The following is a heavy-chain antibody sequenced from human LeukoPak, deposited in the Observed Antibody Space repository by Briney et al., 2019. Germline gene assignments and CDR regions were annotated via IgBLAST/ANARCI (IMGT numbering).Heavy chain of an antibody. V-gene: IGHV1-2*02. CDR3: AREGGYCSSTSCYTAPKTFDY. J-gene: IGHJ4*02. CDR1: GYTFTDYY. D-gene: IGHD2-2*02. CDR2: INPNSGGT. Sequence: ASVKVSCKASGYTFTDYYMHWVRQAPGQGLEWMGWINPNSGGTNYAQKFQGRVTMTRDTSISTAYMELSRLRSDDTAVYYCAREGGYCSSTSCYTAPKTFDYWGQGTLVTVSS.